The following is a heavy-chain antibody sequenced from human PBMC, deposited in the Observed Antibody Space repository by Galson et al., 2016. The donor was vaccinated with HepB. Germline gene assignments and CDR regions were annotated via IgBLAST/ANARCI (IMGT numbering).Heavy chain of an antibody. V-gene: IGHV3-33*01. D-gene: IGHD5-12*01. CDR2: VWYDGSNE. CDR3: ARDGLGGGYDFGGRGHYYYYYGMDV. J-gene: IGHJ6*04. CDR1: GFTFSHFG. Sequence: SLRLSCAASGFTFSHFGMHWVRQAPGKGLEWLAVVWYDGSNEYYADSVRGRFTIPRANSKNTLYLQTNSLRVEDTAVYYCARDGLGGGYDFGGRGHYYYYYGMDVWGTGTTVTVSS.